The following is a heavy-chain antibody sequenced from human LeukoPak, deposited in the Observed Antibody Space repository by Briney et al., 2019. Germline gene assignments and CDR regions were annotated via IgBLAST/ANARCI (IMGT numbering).Heavy chain of an antibody. CDR2: INPNSGGT. J-gene: IGHJ6*03. CDR3: ATQRRGGTPSYYMDV. Sequence: ASVKVSCKASGYTFTGYYMHWVRQAPGQGLEWMGWINPNSGGTNYAQKFQGRVTMTRDTSISTAYMELSRLRSDDTAVYYCATQRRGGTPSYYMDVWGKGTTVTISS. D-gene: IGHD2-15*01. V-gene: IGHV1-2*02. CDR1: GYTFTGYY.